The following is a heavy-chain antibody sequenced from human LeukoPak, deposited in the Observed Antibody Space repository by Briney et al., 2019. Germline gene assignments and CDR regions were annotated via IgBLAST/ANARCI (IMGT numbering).Heavy chain of an antibody. CDR2: IYYSGST. D-gene: IGHD2-2*01. Sequence: SETLSLTCTVSGGSIGSGDYYWSWIRQPPGKGLEWIGYIYYSGSTYYNPSLKSRVTISVDTSKNQFSLKLSSVTAADTAVYYCARETRCSSTSCYRAEYFRHWGQGTLVTVSS. J-gene: IGHJ1*01. CDR1: GGSIGSGDYY. V-gene: IGHV4-30-4*08. CDR3: ARETRCSSTSCYRAEYFRH.